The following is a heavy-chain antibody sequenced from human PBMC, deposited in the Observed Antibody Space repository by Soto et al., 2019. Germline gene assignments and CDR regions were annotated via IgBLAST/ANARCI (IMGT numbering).Heavy chain of an antibody. Sequence: QVQLQESGPGLVKPSQTLSLTCTVSGGSVSSGDSYWSWVRQPPGKGLEWVGFIYYSGSTYYNPSLKRRLTLSVDTSKNQFSRTLPSVTAADTAVYYCARPHSSAFPLYYYYGMDVWGQGTTVTVSS. CDR1: GGSVSSGDSY. J-gene: IGHJ6*02. CDR3: ARPHSSAFPLYYYYGMDV. V-gene: IGHV4-30-4*01. D-gene: IGHD6-6*01. CDR2: IYYSGST.